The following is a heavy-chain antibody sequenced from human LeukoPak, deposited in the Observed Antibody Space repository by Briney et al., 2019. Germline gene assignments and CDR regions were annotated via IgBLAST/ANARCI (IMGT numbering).Heavy chain of an antibody. V-gene: IGHV3-7*01. D-gene: IGHD3-22*01. CDR2: IKQDGSEK. CDR3: ARAAKYYYDSTVYWDWFDP. CDR1: GFTFSSYW. J-gene: IGHJ5*02. Sequence: GGSLRLSCAASGFTFSSYWMSWVRQAPGKGLEWVANIKQDGSEKYYVDSVKGRFTISRDNAKNSLYLQMDSLRADDTAVYYCARAAKYYYDSTVYWDWFDPWGQGTLVTVSS.